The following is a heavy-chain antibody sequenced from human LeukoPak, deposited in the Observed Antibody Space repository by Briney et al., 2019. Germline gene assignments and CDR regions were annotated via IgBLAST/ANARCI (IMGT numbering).Heavy chain of an antibody. CDR2: ITTSTGNP. CDR3: ARDLRAISFDY. D-gene: IGHD3-3*01. Sequence: ASVKVSCKASGYTFTSYSVNWVRQAPGQGLEWMGWITTSTGNPTYAQGFTGQFVFSLDTSVNTAYLQISSLKTEDTAVYYCARDLRAISFDYWGQGTLVTVSS. CDR1: GYTFTSYS. V-gene: IGHV7-4-1*02. J-gene: IGHJ4*02.